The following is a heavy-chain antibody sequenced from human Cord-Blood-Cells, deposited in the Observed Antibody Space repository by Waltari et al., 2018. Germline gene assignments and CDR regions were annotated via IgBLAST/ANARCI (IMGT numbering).Heavy chain of an antibody. CDR1: GGTFSSYA. Sequence: QVQLVQSGAEVKKPGSSVKVSCKASGGTFSSYAISWVRQAPGQGLEWMGGIIPIFGTANYAQKFQGRVTITADESTSTAYMELSSLRSEDTAVYYCARGTPRRSTGTTSYGMDVWGQGTTVTVSS. CDR2: IIPIFGTA. CDR3: ARGTPRRSTGTTSYGMDV. J-gene: IGHJ6*02. D-gene: IGHD1-7*01. V-gene: IGHV1-69*01.